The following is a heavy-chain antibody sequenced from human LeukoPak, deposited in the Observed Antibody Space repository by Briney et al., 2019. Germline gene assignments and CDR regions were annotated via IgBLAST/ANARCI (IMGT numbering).Heavy chain of an antibody. D-gene: IGHD3-10*01. Sequence: PSETLSLTCAVSGGSISSGGYSWSWIRQPPGKGLEWIGYIYHSGSTHYNPSLKSRVTISVDRSKNQFSLKLSPVTAADTAVYYCARFAYDSGAFDIWGQGTMVTVSS. CDR2: IYHSGST. CDR3: ARFAYDSGAFDI. V-gene: IGHV4-30-2*01. CDR1: GGSISSGGYS. J-gene: IGHJ3*02.